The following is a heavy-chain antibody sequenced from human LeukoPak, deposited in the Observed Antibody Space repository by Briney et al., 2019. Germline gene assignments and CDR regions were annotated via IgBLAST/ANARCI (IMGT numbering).Heavy chain of an antibody. CDR1: GGXFSGYY. CDR2: VYYTGST. J-gene: IGHJ4*02. CDR3: ARGAMATTPFFDY. Sequence: SETLSLTCAVYGGXFSGYYCTWIRQPPGKGLEWIGYVYYTGSTNFNPSLKSRVTMSLDTSRNQFSLKLTSLTAADTAVYYCARGAMATTPFFDYWGQGTLVTVSS. V-gene: IGHV4-59*01. D-gene: IGHD5-24*01.